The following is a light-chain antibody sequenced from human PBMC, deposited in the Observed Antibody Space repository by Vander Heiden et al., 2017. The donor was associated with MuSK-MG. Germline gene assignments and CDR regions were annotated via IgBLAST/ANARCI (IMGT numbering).Light chain of an antibody. CDR3: QQSYSTPLT. CDR2: AAA. Sequence: DIQLDQSPSSLSASVGDRITITCRASQSSSSYLNWYQQKTGKDPKRLIYAAASLQSGVPSRFSGSGSGTEVTPTISSLQPEEVATDYCQQSYSTPLTFGGGTKVEIK. J-gene: IGKJ4*01. CDR1: QSSSSY. V-gene: IGKV1-39*01.